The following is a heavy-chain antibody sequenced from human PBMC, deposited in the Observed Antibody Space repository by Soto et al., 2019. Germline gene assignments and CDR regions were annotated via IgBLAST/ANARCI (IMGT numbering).Heavy chain of an antibody. CDR2: IYPADSDT. V-gene: IGHV5-51*01. Sequence: LGESLKISCKASGYTFTSYWIGWVRQMPGKGLEWMGIIYPADSDTRYSPSFQGQVTISVDKSINTAYLQWSSLKTSDTAMYYCARKTVAGEWSDYWGQGTLVTVSS. J-gene: IGHJ4*02. CDR3: ARKTVAGEWSDY. CDR1: GYTFTSYW. D-gene: IGHD6-19*01.